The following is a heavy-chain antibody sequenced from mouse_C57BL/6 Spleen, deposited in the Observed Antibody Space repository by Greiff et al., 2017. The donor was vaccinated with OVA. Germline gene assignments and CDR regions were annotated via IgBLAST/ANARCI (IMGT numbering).Heavy chain of an antibody. D-gene: IGHD1-1*01. CDR1: GYTFTDYY. V-gene: IGHV1-26*01. Sequence: VQLKQSGPELVKPGASVKISCKASGYTFTDYYMNWVKQSHGKSLEWIGDINPNNGGTSYNQKFKGKATLTVDKSSSTAYMELRSLTSEDSAVYYCARGVITTVEDFDYWGQGTTLTVSS. J-gene: IGHJ2*01. CDR2: INPNNGGT. CDR3: ARGVITTVEDFDY.